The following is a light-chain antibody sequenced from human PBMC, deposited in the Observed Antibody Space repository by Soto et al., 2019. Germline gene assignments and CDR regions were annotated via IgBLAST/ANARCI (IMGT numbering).Light chain of an antibody. CDR3: CSYAGSSTYV. CDR2: EVS. V-gene: IGLV2-23*02. J-gene: IGLJ1*01. Sequence: QSVLTQPASVSGSPGQSITISCTGTSSDVGSYNLVSWYQQHPGKAPKVMIYEVSKRPSGVPNRFSGSKSGNTASLTISWLQAEDEADYYCCSYAGSSTYVFGTGTKVTVL. CDR1: SSDVGSYNL.